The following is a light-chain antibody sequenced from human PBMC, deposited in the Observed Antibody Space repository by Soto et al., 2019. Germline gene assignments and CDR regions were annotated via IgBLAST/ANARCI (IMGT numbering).Light chain of an antibody. V-gene: IGKV1-8*01. CDR1: QGISSY. J-gene: IGKJ2*01. Sequence: AIRMTQSPSSFSASTGDRVTITCRASQGISSYLAWYQQKPGKAPKLLIYAASTLQSGVPSRFSGSGSGTDFTLTISCLQSEDFATYCCQQYYSYPLYTFGQGTKREIK. CDR2: AAS. CDR3: QQYYSYPLYT.